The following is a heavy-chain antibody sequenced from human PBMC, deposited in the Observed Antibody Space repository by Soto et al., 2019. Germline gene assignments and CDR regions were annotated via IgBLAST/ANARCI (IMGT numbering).Heavy chain of an antibody. CDR2: IIPIFGTA. CDR1: GGTFSSYA. D-gene: IGHD6-19*01. V-gene: IGHV1-69*01. J-gene: IGHJ4*02. Sequence: QVQLVQSGAEVKKPGSSVKVSCKASGGTFSSYAISWVRQAPGQGLEWMGGIIPIFGTANYEQKFQGRVTITADESTSTAYMELSSLRSEYTAVYYCARALGVAVAGPPYYFDYWGQGTLVTFAS. CDR3: ARALGVAVAGPPYYFDY.